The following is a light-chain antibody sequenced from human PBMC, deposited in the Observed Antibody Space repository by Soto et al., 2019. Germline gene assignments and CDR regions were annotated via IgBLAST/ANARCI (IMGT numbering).Light chain of an antibody. J-gene: IGKJ2*01. CDR3: QQYGSSPPYT. CDR2: GAS. V-gene: IGKV3-20*01. Sequence: EIVLTQSPGTLSLSPGERATLSCRASQSVSSSYLAWYQQKPGQAPRLLIYGASSRATGIPDRFSGSGSGTDFSPTIISPEPEDCAVYYCQQYGSSPPYTFGQGTKLEIK. CDR1: QSVSSSY.